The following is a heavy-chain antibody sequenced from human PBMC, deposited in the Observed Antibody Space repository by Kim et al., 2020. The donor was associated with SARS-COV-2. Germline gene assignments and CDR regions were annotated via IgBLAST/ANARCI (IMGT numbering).Heavy chain of an antibody. V-gene: IGHV3-21*01. D-gene: IGHD2-2*01. CDR1: GFTFSSYS. CDR2: ISSSSSYI. CDR3: ARGSVVPAAAGDY. J-gene: IGHJ4*02. Sequence: GGSLRLSCAASGFTFSSYSMNWVRQAPGKGLEWVSSISSSSSYIYYADSVKGRFTISRDNAKNSLYLQMNSLRAEDTAVYYCARGSVVPAAAGDYWGQGTLVTVSS.